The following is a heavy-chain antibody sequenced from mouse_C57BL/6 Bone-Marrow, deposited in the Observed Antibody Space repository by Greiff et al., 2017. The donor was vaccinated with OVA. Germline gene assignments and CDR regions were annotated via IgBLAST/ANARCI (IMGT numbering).Heavy chain of an antibody. J-gene: IGHJ3*01. D-gene: IGHD3-2*02. CDR3: ARRQLRLPSWFAY. V-gene: IGHV1-78*01. CDR2: IYPRDGST. Sequence: VQLQQSDAELVKPGASVKISCKVSGYTFTDHTIHWMKQRPEQGLEWIGYIYPRDGSTKYNEKFKGKATLTADKSFSTAYMQLNSLTSEDSAVYFCARRQLRLPSWFAYWGQGTLVTVSA. CDR1: GYTFTDHT.